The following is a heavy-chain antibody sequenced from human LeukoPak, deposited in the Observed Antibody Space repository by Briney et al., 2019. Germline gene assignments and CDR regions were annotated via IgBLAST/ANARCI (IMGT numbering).Heavy chain of an antibody. Sequence: SETLSLTCAVYGGSFSGYYWSWIRQAPGKGLEWIREINHSGSTNYNPSLKSRVTISVDTSKNQFSLKLSSVTAADTAVYYCASAVVESPTADIVVVVAATGGYYFDYWGQGTLVTVSS. CDR1: GGSFSGYY. V-gene: IGHV4-34*01. CDR2: INHSGST. D-gene: IGHD2-15*01. J-gene: IGHJ4*02. CDR3: ASAVVESPTADIVVVVAATGGYYFDY.